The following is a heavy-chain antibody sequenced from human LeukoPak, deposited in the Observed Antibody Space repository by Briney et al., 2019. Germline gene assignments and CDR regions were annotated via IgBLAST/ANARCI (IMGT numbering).Heavy chain of an antibody. Sequence: GASVKVSCKASGYTFTGYYMHWVRQAPGQGLEWMGWINPNSGGTNYAQKFQGRVTMTRDPSISTAYMELSRLRSDDTAVYYCARVAYCSSTSCYKYWFDPWGQGTLVTVSS. CDR2: INPNSGGT. CDR3: ARVAYCSSTSCYKYWFDP. CDR1: GYTFTGYY. V-gene: IGHV1-2*02. J-gene: IGHJ5*02. D-gene: IGHD2-2*02.